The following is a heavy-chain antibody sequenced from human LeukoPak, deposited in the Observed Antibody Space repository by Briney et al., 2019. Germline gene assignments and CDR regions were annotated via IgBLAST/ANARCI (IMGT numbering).Heavy chain of an antibody. D-gene: IGHD1-1*01. V-gene: IGHV3-43*01. J-gene: IGHJ6*03. CDR2: ISWDGGST. CDR1: GFTFDDYT. CDR3: AKGQLERQDYMDV. Sequence: QSGGSLRLSCAASGFTFDDYTMHWVRQAPGKGLEWVSLISWDGGSTYYADSVKGRFTISRDNSKNSLYLQMNSLRTEDTALYYCAKGQLERQDYMDVWGKGTTVTVSS.